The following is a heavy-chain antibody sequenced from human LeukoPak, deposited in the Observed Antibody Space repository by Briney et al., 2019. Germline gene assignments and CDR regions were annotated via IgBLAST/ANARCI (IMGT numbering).Heavy chain of an antibody. J-gene: IGHJ5*02. CDR2: IYASGST. Sequence: SQTLSLTCTVSGNSISSDTYYWTWIRQPAGKGLEWIGRIYASGSTTYNSSLKSRLTISVDTSKNQFSLKLNSVAAADTAVYYCAGTRRYCSGGSCYNWFDPWGQGTLVTVSS. V-gene: IGHV4-61*02. D-gene: IGHD2-15*01. CDR3: AGTRRYCSGGSCYNWFDP. CDR1: GNSISSDTYY.